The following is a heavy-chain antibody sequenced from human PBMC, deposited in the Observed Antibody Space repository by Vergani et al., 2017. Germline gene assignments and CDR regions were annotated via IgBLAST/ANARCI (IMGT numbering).Heavy chain of an antibody. CDR1: GGTFSSYA. V-gene: IGHV1-69*01. D-gene: IGHD3-3*01. CDR2: IIPIFGTA. Sequence: QVQLVQSGAEVKKPGSSVKVSCKASGGTFSSYAISWVRQAPGQGLEWMGGIIPIFGTANYAQKFQGRVTITADESTSTAYMERSSLRSEDTAVYYCARAGSFWSGYYYEYYYYGMDVWGQGTTVTVSS. CDR3: ARAGSFWSGYYYEYYYYGMDV. J-gene: IGHJ6*02.